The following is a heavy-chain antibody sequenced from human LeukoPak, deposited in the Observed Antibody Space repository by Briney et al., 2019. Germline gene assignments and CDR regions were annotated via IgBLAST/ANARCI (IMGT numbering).Heavy chain of an antibody. CDR3: ARDYGYSMAVNWFDP. CDR1: GGSISIYY. J-gene: IGHJ5*02. Sequence: SETLSLTCTVSGGSISIYYWSWIRQPAGKGLEWIGRIYTSGSTNYNPSLKSRVTMSVDTSKNQFSLKLSSVTAADTAVYYCARDYGYSMAVNWFDPWGQGTLVTVSS. V-gene: IGHV4-4*07. D-gene: IGHD4-11*01. CDR2: IYTSGST.